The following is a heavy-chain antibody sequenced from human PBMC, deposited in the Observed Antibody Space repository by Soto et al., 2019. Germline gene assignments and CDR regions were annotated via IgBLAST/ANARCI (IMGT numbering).Heavy chain of an antibody. CDR1: GFTFNNYV. D-gene: IGHD3-10*01. Sequence: EVQLLESGGGLVQPGGSLRLSCAASGFTFNNYVMTWVRQAPGKGLEWVSAISGGGDTTSYADSVKGRFTVSRDGSKNTLYLQMSSLRAEDRPLYYCAKGRGGSGSLTPRVDFWGQGTLVTVSS. CDR2: ISGGGDTT. V-gene: IGHV3-23*01. CDR3: AKGRGGSGSLTPRVDF. J-gene: IGHJ4*02.